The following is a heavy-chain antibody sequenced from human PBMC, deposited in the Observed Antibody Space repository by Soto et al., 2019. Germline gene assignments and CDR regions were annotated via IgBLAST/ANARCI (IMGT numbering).Heavy chain of an antibody. V-gene: IGHV5-51*01. Sequence: PGESLKISCTGSGYSFTSYWIGWVRQMPGKGLECMGIIYPGDSDTRYSPSFQGQVTISADKSISTAYLQWSSLKASDTAMYYCARHAYYCSGGSCYPYYFDYWGQGTLVTVSS. CDR3: ARHAYYCSGGSCYPYYFDY. CDR1: GYSFTSYW. D-gene: IGHD2-15*01. J-gene: IGHJ4*02. CDR2: IYPGDSDT.